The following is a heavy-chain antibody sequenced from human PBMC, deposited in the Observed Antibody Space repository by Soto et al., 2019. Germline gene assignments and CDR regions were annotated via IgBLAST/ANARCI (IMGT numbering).Heavy chain of an antibody. CDR3: AREDCTNGVCYSGFDY. J-gene: IGHJ4*02. V-gene: IGHV4-59*01. Sequence: SETLSLTCTVSGGSISSYYWSWIRQPPGKGLEWIGYIYYSGSTNYNPSLKSRVTISVDTSKNQFSLKLSSVTAADTAVYYCAREDCTNGVCYSGFDYWGQGTLVTVSS. CDR2: IYYSGST. D-gene: IGHD2-8*01. CDR1: GGSISSYY.